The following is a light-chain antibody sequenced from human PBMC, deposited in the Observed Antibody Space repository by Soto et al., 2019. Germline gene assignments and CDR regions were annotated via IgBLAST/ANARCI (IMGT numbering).Light chain of an antibody. V-gene: IGKV3-11*01. CDR3: QVRTNWSIA. CDR2: DAS. Sequence: VLTQSPATRSLSPGERANLSCRASQRVSSYLAWYQQKPGQAPRLLIYDASNRATGIPARFSGTGSGTDFTLTINNLEPEDFAVYYCQVRTNWSIAFGRGTRLDI. CDR1: QRVSSY. J-gene: IGKJ5*01.